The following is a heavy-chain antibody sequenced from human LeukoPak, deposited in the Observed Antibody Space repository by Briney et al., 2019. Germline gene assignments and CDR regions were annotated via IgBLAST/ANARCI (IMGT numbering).Heavy chain of an antibody. J-gene: IGHJ4*02. D-gene: IGHD1-26*01. CDR1: GGSFSGYY. Sequence: KPSETLSLTCAVYGGSFSGYYWSWIRQPPGKGLEWIGEINHSGSTNYNPSLKSRVTISVDTSKNQFSLELSSVTAADTAVYYCARQGLSGSYYFDYWGQGTLVTVSS. CDR3: ARQGLSGSYYFDY. V-gene: IGHV4-34*01. CDR2: INHSGST.